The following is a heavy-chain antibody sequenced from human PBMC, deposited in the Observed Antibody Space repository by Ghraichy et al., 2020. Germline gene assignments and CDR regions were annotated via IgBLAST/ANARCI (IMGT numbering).Heavy chain of an antibody. CDR3: AKDGLDYDILTGYFDY. D-gene: IGHD3-9*01. J-gene: IGHJ4*02. CDR2: ISGSGGST. Sequence: GGSLRLSCAASGFTFSSYAMSWVRQAPGKGLEWVSAISGSGGSTYYADSVKGRFTISRDNSKNTLYLQMNSLRAEDTAVYYCAKDGLDYDILTGYFDYWGQGTLVTVSS. V-gene: IGHV3-23*01. CDR1: GFTFSSYA.